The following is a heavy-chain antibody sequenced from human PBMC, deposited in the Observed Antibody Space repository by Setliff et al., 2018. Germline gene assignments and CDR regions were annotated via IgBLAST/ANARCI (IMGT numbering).Heavy chain of an antibody. D-gene: IGHD2-15*01. Sequence: ASVKVSCKASTYIFNSYGISWVRQAPGHGLEWMGWISNFNDITNYAQRFQGRVTMATDTSTSAAYMELRSLRSDDTAVYYCAISTLSICSGGSCPNAFDVWGRGTMVTVSS. J-gene: IGHJ3*01. CDR1: TYIFNSYG. CDR3: AISTLSICSGGSCPNAFDV. CDR2: ISNFNDIT. V-gene: IGHV1-18*01.